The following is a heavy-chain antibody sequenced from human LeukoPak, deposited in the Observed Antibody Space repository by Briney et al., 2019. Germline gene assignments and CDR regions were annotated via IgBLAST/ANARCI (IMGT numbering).Heavy chain of an antibody. V-gene: IGHV4-59*01. CDR2: IYYSGST. CDR3: ARDLPNSSGWYWGALDI. CDR1: GGSISSYY. Sequence: SETLSLTCTVSGGSISSYYWSWIRQPPGKGLEWIGYIYYSGSTNYNPSLKSRVTISVDTSKNQFSLKLSSVTAADTAVYYCARDLPNSSGWYWGALDIWGQGTMVTVSS. J-gene: IGHJ3*02. D-gene: IGHD6-19*01.